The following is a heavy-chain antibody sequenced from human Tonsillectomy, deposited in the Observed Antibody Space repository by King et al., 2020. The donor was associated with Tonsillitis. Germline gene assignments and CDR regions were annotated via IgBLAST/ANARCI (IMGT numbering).Heavy chain of an antibody. Sequence: VQLVESGAEVKKPGASVKVSCTVSGYTLTELSMHWVRQAPGKGLEWMGGFDPEDGETIYAQKFQGRVTMTEDTSTDTAYMELSSLRSEDTAVYYCATSHLYNWNDLVPDAFDIWGQGTMVTVSS. D-gene: IGHD1-20*01. CDR1: GYTLTELS. V-gene: IGHV1-24*01. CDR2: FDPEDGET. J-gene: IGHJ3*02. CDR3: ATSHLYNWNDLVPDAFDI.